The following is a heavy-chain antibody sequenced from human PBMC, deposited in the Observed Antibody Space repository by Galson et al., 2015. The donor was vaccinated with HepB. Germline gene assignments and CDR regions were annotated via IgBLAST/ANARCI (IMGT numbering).Heavy chain of an antibody. CDR2: ISGSGGST. J-gene: IGHJ4*02. Sequence: SLRLSCAASGFTFSSYAMSWVRQAPGKGLEWVSAISGSGGSTYYADSVKGRFTISRDNSKNTLYLQMNSLRAEDTAVYYCAKDRSRGYSYGYAPSDLDYWGQGTLVTVSS. D-gene: IGHD5-18*01. CDR3: AKDRSRGYSYGYAPSDLDY. CDR1: GFTFSSYA. V-gene: IGHV3-23*01.